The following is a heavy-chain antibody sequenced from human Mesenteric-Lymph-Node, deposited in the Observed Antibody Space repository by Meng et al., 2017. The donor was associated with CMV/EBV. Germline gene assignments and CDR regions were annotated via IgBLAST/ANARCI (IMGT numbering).Heavy chain of an antibody. CDR3: ARDQQLGSYHYYGMDV. V-gene: IGHV3-53*05. CDR2: IYSGGST. D-gene: IGHD6-13*01. Sequence: GESLKISCAASGFTVSSNYMSWVRQAPGKGLEWVSVIYSGGSTYYADSVKGRFTISRDNSKNTLYLQMNSLRAEDTAVYYCARDQQLGSYHYYGMDVWGQGTTVTVSS. J-gene: IGHJ6*02. CDR1: GFTVSSNY.